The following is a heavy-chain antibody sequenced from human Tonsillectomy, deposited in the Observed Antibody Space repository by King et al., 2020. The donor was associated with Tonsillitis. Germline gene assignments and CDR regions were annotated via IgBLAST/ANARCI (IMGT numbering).Heavy chain of an antibody. D-gene: IGHD2-21*02. CDR2: IWYELNIK. J-gene: IGHJ4*02. Sequence: LVESGGGVVQPGGSLRLSCAASGFSFIRYGIHWVRQAPGKGLEWVAVIWYELNIKYYADYVKGRIAISRDNSRNTVYLQLDSLRAEDTAVYYCARDGSGGDWRYFDYWGQGALVTVSS. CDR1: GFSFIRYG. CDR3: ARDGSGGDWRYFDY. V-gene: IGHV3-33*01.